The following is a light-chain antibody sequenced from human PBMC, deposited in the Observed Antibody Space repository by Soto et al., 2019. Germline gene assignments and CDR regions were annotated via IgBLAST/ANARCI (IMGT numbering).Light chain of an antibody. CDR2: KAS. CDR1: QGISSW. CDR3: QHYNSYPWT. V-gene: IGKV1-5*03. Sequence: DIQMTQSPSTLSASVGDRVTITCRASQGISSWLAWYQQKPGKAPKVLIYKASSLESGVPSRFSGSGSGTEFTLTISSLQPDDFATYYCQHYNSYPWTFGQGTKVDIK. J-gene: IGKJ1*01.